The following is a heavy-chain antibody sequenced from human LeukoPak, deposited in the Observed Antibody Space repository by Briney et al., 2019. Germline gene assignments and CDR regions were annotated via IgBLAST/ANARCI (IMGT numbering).Heavy chain of an antibody. D-gene: IGHD3-22*01. CDR3: AKEGGYYYDSSGHTLSDAFAV. CDR1: GFTFSTYA. CDR2: LTGRGGGT. J-gene: IGHJ3*01. V-gene: IGHV3-23*01. Sequence: GGSLRLSCAASGFTFSTYAMSWVRQAPGRGLEWVSTLTGRGGGTYYADSVKGRFAISRGDSKNMLYLQMTSLRAEDTAVYYCAKEGGYYYDSSGHTLSDAFAVWGQGTMVTVSS.